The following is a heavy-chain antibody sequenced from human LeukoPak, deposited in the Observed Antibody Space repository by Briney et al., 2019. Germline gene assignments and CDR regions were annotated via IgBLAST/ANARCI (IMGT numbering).Heavy chain of an antibody. Sequence: PSETLSLTCTVSGGSTSSSSDYWGWIRQPPGKGLEWIGTIYYSGSTYYNPSLNSRDTISVDTSENQFSLKLSSVTAADTAVYYCARQGNRGIYFLPFDYWGQGTLVTVSS. V-gene: IGHV4-39*01. CDR3: ARQGNRGIYFLPFDY. D-gene: IGHD1-26*01. J-gene: IGHJ4*02. CDR1: GGSTSSSSDY. CDR2: IYYSGST.